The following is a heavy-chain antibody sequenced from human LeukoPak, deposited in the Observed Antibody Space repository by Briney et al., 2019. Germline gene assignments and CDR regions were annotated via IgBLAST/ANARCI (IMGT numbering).Heavy chain of an antibody. CDR1: GYTFTGYY. J-gene: IGHJ4*02. CDR2: INPNSGGT. V-gene: IGHV1-2*04. D-gene: IGHD2-2*01. Sequence: ASVKVSCKASGYTFTGYYMHWVRQAPGQGLEWMGWINPNSGGTNYAQKFQGWVTITRDTSISTAYMELSRLRSDDTAVYYCARSIVVVPAATVTTTYYFDYWGQGTLVTVSS. CDR3: ARSIVVVPAATVTTTYYFDY.